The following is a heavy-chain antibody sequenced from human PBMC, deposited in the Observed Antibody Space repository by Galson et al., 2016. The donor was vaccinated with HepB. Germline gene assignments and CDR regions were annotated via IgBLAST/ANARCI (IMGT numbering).Heavy chain of an antibody. CDR1: GFTFSNYA. D-gene: IGHD3-10*01. Sequence: SLRLSCAASGFTFSNYAMTWVRQAPGKGLEWVSYIHSDSSYIYYADSVNGRFTISRDNAKNSLSLRMNSLRAEDTAVYYCVRDSHFGAFDIWGQGTMVTVSS. V-gene: IGHV3-21*01. J-gene: IGHJ3*02. CDR3: VRDSHFGAFDI. CDR2: IHSDSSYI.